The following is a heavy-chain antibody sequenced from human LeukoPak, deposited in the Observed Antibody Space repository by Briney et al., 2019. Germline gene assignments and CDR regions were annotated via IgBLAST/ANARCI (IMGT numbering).Heavy chain of an antibody. Sequence: PGGSLRPSCAASGFTFSSYEMNWVRQAPGKGLEWVSYISSSGSTIYYADSVKGRFTISRDNAKNSLYLQMNSLRAEDTAVYYCARDFREYSSGWYEYYFDYGGQGTLVTVSS. V-gene: IGHV3-48*03. D-gene: IGHD6-19*01. CDR2: ISSSGSTI. J-gene: IGHJ4*02. CDR1: GFTFSSYE. CDR3: ARDFREYSSGWYEYYFDY.